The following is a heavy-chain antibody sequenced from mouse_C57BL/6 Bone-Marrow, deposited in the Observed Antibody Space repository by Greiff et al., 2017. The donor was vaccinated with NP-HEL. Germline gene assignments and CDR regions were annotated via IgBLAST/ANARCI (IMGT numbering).Heavy chain of an antibody. Sequence: EVMLVESGGDLVKPGGSLKLSCAASGFTFSSYGMSWVRQTPDKRLEWVATISSGGSYTYYPDSVKGRFTISRDNAKNTLYLQMSSLKSEDTAMDYCARRPVVATNYYAMDYWGQGTSVTVSS. J-gene: IGHJ4*01. CDR3: ARRPVVATNYYAMDY. CDR1: GFTFSSYG. V-gene: IGHV5-6*02. D-gene: IGHD1-1*01. CDR2: ISSGGSYT.